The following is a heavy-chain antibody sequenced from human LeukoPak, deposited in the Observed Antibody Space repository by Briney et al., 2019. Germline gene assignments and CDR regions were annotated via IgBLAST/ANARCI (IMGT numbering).Heavy chain of an antibody. CDR3: ARVRYYGSGEEIDP. V-gene: IGHV4-31*03. CDR2: IYHGGNT. D-gene: IGHD3-10*01. Sequence: TLSLTCTVSGGSISSGGYFWSWIRQNPGKGLEWIGYIYHGGNTYYNPSLKSRVTISVDTSKNQFSLTLSSVTAADTAMYYCARVRYYGSGEEIDPWGQGTLVTVSS. J-gene: IGHJ5*02. CDR1: GGSISSGGYF.